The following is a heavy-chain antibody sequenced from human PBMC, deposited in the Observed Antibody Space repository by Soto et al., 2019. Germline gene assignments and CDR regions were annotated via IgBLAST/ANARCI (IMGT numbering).Heavy chain of an antibody. Sequence: GGSLRLSCAASGFTFSSYGMHWVRQAPGKGLEWVTVIWYDGSNKYYADSVKGRFTISRDNSKNTLYLQMNSLRADDTAVYYCARDKLRNWFDPWGQGTLVTVSS. V-gene: IGHV3-33*01. CDR1: GFTFSSYG. J-gene: IGHJ5*02. CDR2: IWYDGSNK. D-gene: IGHD6-6*01. CDR3: ARDKLRNWFDP.